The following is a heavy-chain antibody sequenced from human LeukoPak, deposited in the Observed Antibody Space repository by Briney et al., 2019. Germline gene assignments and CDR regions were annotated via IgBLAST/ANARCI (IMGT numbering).Heavy chain of an antibody. CDR1: GGSISSYY. CDR2: IYYSGST. V-gene: IGHV4-59*01. J-gene: IGHJ4*02. Sequence: PSETLSLTCTVSGGSISSYYWSWIRQPPGKGLEWIGYIYYSGSTNYNPSLKSRVTISVDTSKNQLSLKLSSVTAADTAVYYCARGVEYSSSSGLGYWGQGTLVTVSS. CDR3: ARGVEYSSSSGLGY. D-gene: IGHD6-6*01.